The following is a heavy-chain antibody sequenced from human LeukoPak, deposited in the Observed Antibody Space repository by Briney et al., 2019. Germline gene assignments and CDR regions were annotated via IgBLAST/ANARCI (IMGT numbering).Heavy chain of an antibody. Sequence: SETLSLTCTVSGGSISSSSYYWGWIRQPPGKGLEWIGSIYYSGSTYYNPSLKSRVTISVDTSKNQFSLKLSSVTAADTAVYYCANGFVDTAMDAFDIWGQGTMVTVSS. CDR2: IYYSGST. CDR1: GGSISSSSYY. D-gene: IGHD5-18*01. J-gene: IGHJ3*02. V-gene: IGHV4-39*01. CDR3: ANGFVDTAMDAFDI.